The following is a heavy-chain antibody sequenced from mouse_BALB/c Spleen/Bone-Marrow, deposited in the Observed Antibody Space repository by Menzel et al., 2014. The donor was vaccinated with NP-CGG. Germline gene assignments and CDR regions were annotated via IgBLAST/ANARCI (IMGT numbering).Heavy chain of an antibody. Sequence: VKLQESGAELARPGASVKLSCKASGYTSTSYWMQWVKQRPGQGLEWIGAIYPGDGDTRYTQKFKGKATLTADKSSSTAYMQLSSLASEDSAVYYCARRRREYYFDYWGQGTTLTVSS. CDR2: IYPGDGDT. J-gene: IGHJ2*01. CDR3: ARRRREYYFDY. D-gene: IGHD2-12*01. CDR1: GYTSTSYW. V-gene: IGHV1-87*01.